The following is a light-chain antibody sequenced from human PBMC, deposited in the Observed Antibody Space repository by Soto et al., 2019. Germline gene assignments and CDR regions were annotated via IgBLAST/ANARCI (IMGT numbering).Light chain of an antibody. CDR1: SSDIGSYNR. CDR3: NSYTSSSTYV. CDR2: EVN. Sequence: QSALTQPASVSGSPGQSITISCTGTSSDIGSYNRVSWYQQPPGTAPKLIIYEVNNRPSGVPDRFSGSKSGNTASLTTSVLQAEDEADYYCNSYTSSSTYVFGTGTKVTVL. V-gene: IGLV2-18*03. J-gene: IGLJ1*01.